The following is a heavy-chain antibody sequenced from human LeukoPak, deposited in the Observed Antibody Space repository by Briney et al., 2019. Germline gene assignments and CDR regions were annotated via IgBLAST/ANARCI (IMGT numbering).Heavy chain of an antibody. CDR1: GYTFTSSY. CDR3: ATLGSFSGSSYYFDY. Sequence: ASVKVSCKASGYTFTSSYMHWVRQAPGQGLEWMGIINPGGGSTSYAQKFQGRVTMTRDTPTSTVYMELSSLRSEDTAVYYCATLGSFSGSSYYFDYWGQGTLVTVSS. D-gene: IGHD3-10*01. J-gene: IGHJ4*02. V-gene: IGHV1-46*01. CDR2: INPGGGST.